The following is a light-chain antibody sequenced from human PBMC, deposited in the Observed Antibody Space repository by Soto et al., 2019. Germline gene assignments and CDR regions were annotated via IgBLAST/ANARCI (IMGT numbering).Light chain of an antibody. V-gene: IGKV1-6*01. CDR3: LQGYNYPRT. J-gene: IGKJ3*01. Sequence: AIQLTQSPSSLSADVGDRVTITCRASQGIDDDVDWYQQRPGRAPNLLIYAAINVQSGVPSRFSGSGSGAYFRLTISSLQPEDSGTYYCLQGYNYPRTFGPGTRVDI. CDR1: QGIDDD. CDR2: AAI.